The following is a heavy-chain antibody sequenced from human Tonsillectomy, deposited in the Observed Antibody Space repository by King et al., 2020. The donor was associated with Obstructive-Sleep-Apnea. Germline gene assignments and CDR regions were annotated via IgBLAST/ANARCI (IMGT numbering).Heavy chain of an antibody. Sequence: LQLQESGPGLVKPSETLSLTCTVSGGSISSSSYYWGWIRQPPGQGLEWIGSIYYSGSTYYNPSLKSRVTISVDTSKNQFSLKLSSVTAADTAVYYCARPEYYDILTGYFPPYWGQGTLVTVSS. CDR2: IYYSGST. V-gene: IGHV4-39*01. CDR3: ARPEYYDILTGYFPPY. J-gene: IGHJ4*02. D-gene: IGHD3-9*01. CDR1: GGSISSSSYY.